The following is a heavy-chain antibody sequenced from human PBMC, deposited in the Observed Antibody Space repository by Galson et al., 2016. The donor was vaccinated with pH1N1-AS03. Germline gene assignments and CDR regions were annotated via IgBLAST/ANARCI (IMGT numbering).Heavy chain of an antibody. D-gene: IGHD4-23*01. CDR3: VRRSPWATVGTFYFDY. V-gene: IGHV3-23*01. J-gene: IGHJ4*02. Sequence: SLRLSCAASGFVFSTFAMSWVRQAQGKGLEWVSSISASGGDTYYADSVKGRFTISRHNSRNTLYLQMNSLIAEDTAVYYCVRRSPWATVGTFYFDYWGQGTLVTVSS. CDR1: GFVFSTFA. CDR2: ISASGGDT.